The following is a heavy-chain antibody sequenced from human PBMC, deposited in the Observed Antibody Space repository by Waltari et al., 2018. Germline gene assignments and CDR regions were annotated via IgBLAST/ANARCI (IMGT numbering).Heavy chain of an antibody. CDR1: GASIIAPNW. V-gene: IGHV4-4*02. Sequence: QVQLRESGPGLVKPSGTLSLTCYVSGASIIAPNWWAWVRQPPGKGLEWIGEIHHSGSANYNPSLKSRVIISVDKSENQFSLNLRSMTAADTAVYYCVRFKTFDTWGQGTMVTVSS. CDR3: VRFKTFDT. CDR2: IHHSGSA. J-gene: IGHJ3*02.